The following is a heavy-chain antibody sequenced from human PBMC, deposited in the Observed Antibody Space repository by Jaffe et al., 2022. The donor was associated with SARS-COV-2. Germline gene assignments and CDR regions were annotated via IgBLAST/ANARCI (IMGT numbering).Heavy chain of an antibody. Sequence: QVQLQQWGAGLLKPSETLSLTCAVYGGSFSGYYWSWIRQPPGKGLEWIGEINHSGSTNYNPSLKSRVTISVDTSKNQFSLKLSSVTAADTAVYYCARAQYYYDSSGHLTGWGQGTLVTVSS. J-gene: IGHJ4*02. D-gene: IGHD3-22*01. CDR3: ARAQYYYDSSGHLTG. V-gene: IGHV4-34*01. CDR1: GGSFSGYY. CDR2: INHSGST.